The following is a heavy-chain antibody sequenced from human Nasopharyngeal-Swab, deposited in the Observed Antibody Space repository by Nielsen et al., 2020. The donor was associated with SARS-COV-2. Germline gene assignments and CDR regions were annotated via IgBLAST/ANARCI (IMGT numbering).Heavy chain of an antibody. D-gene: IGHD3-10*01. V-gene: IGHV1-18*01. Sequence: WVRQAPGQGLEWMGGISAYNGNTNYAQKLQGRVTMTTDTSTGTAYMELRSLRSDDTAVYYCARAGDRFGELLFFDYWGQGNLVTVSS. J-gene: IGHJ4*02. CDR3: ARAGDRFGELLFFDY. CDR2: ISAYNGNT.